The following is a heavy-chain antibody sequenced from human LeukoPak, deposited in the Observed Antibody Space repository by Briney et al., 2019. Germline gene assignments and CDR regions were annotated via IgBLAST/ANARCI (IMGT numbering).Heavy chain of an antibody. D-gene: IGHD2-21*01. CDR1: GGSISSYY. J-gene: IGHJ3*02. CDR2: IYTSGST. V-gene: IGHV4-4*07. CDR3: AREGVVVIASDAFDI. Sequence: SETLSLTCTVSGGSISSYYWSWIRQPAGKGLEWIGRIYTSGSTNYNPSLKSRVTMSVDTSKNQFSLKLSSVTAADTAVYYCAREGVVVIASDAFDIWGQGTMVTVSS.